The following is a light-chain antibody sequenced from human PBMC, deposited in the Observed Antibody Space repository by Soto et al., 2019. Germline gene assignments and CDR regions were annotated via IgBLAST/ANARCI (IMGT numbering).Light chain of an antibody. CDR3: QSYDSSLSGYV. CDR2: GNS. J-gene: IGLJ1*01. CDR1: SSNIGAGYD. Sequence: QSVLTQPPSVSGAPGQRVTISCTGSSSNIGAGYDVHWYQQLPGTAPKLLIYGNSNRPSGVPDRFSGSKSGTSASLAITGLKAEDDADYYCQSYDSSLSGYVFGTGTKVTVL. V-gene: IGLV1-40*01.